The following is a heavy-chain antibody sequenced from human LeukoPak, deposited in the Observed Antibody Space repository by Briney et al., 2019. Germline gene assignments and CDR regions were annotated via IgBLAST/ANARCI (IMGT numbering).Heavy chain of an antibody. CDR1: GGSISSSSYY. Sequence: PSETLSLTCTVSGGSISSSSYYWGWIRQPPGKGLEWIGSIYYSGSTYYNPSLKSRVTTSVDTSKNQFSLKLSSVTAADTAVYYCARGSAGFDYWGQGTLVTVSS. D-gene: IGHD3-10*01. V-gene: IGHV4-39*07. J-gene: IGHJ4*02. CDR3: ARGSAGFDY. CDR2: IYYSGST.